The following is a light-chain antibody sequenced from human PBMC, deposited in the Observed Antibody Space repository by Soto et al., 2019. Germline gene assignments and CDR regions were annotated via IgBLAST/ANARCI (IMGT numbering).Light chain of an antibody. CDR3: AAWDDSLNVVV. Sequence: QSVLTQPPSASGTPGQRVTISCSGSSSNIGSNTVNWYQQLPGTAPNLLLYSNNQRPSGVPDRFAGAKSGTSASLAISGLQYEDEADYYCAAWDDSLNVVVFGGGTKVTVL. V-gene: IGLV1-44*01. J-gene: IGLJ2*01. CDR1: SSNIGSNT. CDR2: SNN.